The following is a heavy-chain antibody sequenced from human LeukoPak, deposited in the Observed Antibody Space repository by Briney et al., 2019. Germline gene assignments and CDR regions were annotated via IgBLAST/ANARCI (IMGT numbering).Heavy chain of an antibody. Sequence: PSETLSLTCSVSGGSISSYYWNWIRQPPGKGLEWIGYVYSSGSANYNPSPKSRVTISVDTSKNQFSLKLNSVTAADTAVYYCARRMSHLYNFEYWGQGALVTVSS. CDR1: GGSISSYY. D-gene: IGHD5-24*01. J-gene: IGHJ4*02. V-gene: IGHV4-59*08. CDR2: VYSSGSA. CDR3: ARRMSHLYNFEY.